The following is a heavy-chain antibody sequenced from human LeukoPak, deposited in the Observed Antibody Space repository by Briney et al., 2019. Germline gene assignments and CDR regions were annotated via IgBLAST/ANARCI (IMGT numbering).Heavy chain of an antibody. CDR3: ASSFMVRGN. D-gene: IGHD3-10*01. CDR1: GVTFSGYS. Sequence: PGGSLRLSCAASGVTFSGYSMNWVRQPPGKGLEWVSSISSSSSYIYYADSVKGRFTISRDNGKNSLYLQMNSLRAEDTAVYYCASSFMVRGNWGQGTLVTVSS. V-gene: IGHV3-21*01. J-gene: IGHJ4*02. CDR2: ISSSSSYI.